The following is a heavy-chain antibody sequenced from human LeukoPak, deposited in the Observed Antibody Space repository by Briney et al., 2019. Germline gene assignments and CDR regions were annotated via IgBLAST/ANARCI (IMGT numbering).Heavy chain of an antibody. J-gene: IGHJ6*03. CDR3: AKDAGNYYYYMDV. CDR1: GFTFSSYG. D-gene: IGHD3-10*01. CDR2: ISWDGGST. V-gene: IGHV3-43D*03. Sequence: GGSLRLSCAASGFTFSSYGMSWVRQAPGKGLEWVSLISWDGGSTYYADSVKGRFTISRDNSKNSLYLQMNSLRAEDTALYYCAKDAGNYYYYMDVWGKGTTVTVSS.